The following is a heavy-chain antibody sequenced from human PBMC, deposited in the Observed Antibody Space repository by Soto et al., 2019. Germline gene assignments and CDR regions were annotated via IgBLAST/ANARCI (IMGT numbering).Heavy chain of an antibody. J-gene: IGHJ6*02. V-gene: IGHV1-46*01. Sequence: SVKVSRKACRYIFPSYYMHWVRQAPAQGLEWMGIINLSGGSKSYAQKFQGRVIMTRDTSTSTVYMELSSLRSEDTAVYYCARVLGYCSSTSCSNLRYGMDGWGQGTTVTGSS. CDR3: ARVLGYCSSTSCSNLRYGMDG. CDR1: RYIFPSYY. CDR2: INLSGGSK. D-gene: IGHD2-2*01.